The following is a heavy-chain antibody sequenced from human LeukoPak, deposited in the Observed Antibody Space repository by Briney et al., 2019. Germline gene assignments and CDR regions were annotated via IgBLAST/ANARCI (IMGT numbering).Heavy chain of an antibody. V-gene: IGHV3-48*01. CDR2: ISSSSSTI. CDR3: AKDHRNYYDTSDYGNPGY. Sequence: GGSLRLSCAASGFTFSSYSMNWVRQAPGKGLEWVSYISSSSSTIYYADSVKGRFTISRDNAKNSLYLQMNSLRAEDTAIYYCAKDHRNYYDTSDYGNPGYWGQGTLVTVSS. D-gene: IGHD3-22*01. CDR1: GFTFSSYS. J-gene: IGHJ4*02.